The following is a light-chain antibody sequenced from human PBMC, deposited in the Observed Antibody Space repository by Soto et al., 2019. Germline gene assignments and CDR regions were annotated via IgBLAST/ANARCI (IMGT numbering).Light chain of an antibody. V-gene: IGKV1-39*01. Sequence: DVQMTQSPSSLSASVGDRVTITCRASQRFNNYLNWYQQKPGKAPKLLIYAASSLQIGVPSRFGGSGSGTDFTVTINSVQPEDFATYYCQQADSFPITFGQGTRLEIK. CDR2: AAS. J-gene: IGKJ5*01. CDR3: QQADSFPIT. CDR1: QRFNNY.